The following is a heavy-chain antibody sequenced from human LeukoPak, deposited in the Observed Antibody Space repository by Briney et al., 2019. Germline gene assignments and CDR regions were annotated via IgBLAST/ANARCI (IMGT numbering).Heavy chain of an antibody. Sequence: GGSLRLSCAASGFSFSDYNMHWVRQAPGKGLEWMAVISYNGINEYYADSVKGRFTISRDNSKSTLLLQMNSLRAEDTAVYYCVSGSSGSVSSYYFDYWGQGTLVTVSS. D-gene: IGHD6-19*01. CDR2: ISYNGINE. CDR3: VSGSSGSVSSYYFDY. V-gene: IGHV3-30*03. J-gene: IGHJ4*02. CDR1: GFSFSDYN.